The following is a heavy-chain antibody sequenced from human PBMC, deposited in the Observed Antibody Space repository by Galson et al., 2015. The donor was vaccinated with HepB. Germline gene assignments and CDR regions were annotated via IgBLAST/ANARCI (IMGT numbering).Heavy chain of an antibody. Sequence: SLRLSCAASGFTFSSYGMHWVRQAPGKGLEWVAFIRYDGSNKYYADPVKGRFTISRDNSKNTLYLQMNSLRAEDTAVYYCAKDRGYSGYDSFDYWGQGTLVTVSS. CDR3: AKDRGYSGYDSFDY. D-gene: IGHD5-12*01. J-gene: IGHJ4*02. V-gene: IGHV3-30*02. CDR2: IRYDGSNK. CDR1: GFTFSSYG.